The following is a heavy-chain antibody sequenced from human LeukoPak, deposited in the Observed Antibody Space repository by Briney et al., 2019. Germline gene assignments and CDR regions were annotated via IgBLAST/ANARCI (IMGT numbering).Heavy chain of an antibody. CDR1: GFTFSSYG. J-gene: IGHJ3*02. Sequence: EAGGSLRLSCAASGFTFSSYGMHWVRQAPGKGLEWVAVIWYDGSNKYYADSVKGRFTISRDNSKNTLYLQMNSLRAEDTAVYYCARDDNGGNYAFDTWGQGTMVTVSS. V-gene: IGHV3-33*01. CDR2: IWYDGSNK. D-gene: IGHD2-21*02. CDR3: ARDDNGGNYAFDT.